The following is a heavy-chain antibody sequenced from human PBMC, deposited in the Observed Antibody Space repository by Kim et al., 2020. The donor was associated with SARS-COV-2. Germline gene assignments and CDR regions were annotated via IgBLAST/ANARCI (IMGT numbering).Heavy chain of an antibody. Sequence: YYADSVKGRFTISRDNSKNTLYLQMNSLRAEDTAVYYCATLHSSGWGFDYWGQGTLVTVSS. D-gene: IGHD6-19*01. J-gene: IGHJ4*02. V-gene: IGHV3-23*01. CDR3: ATLHSSGWGFDY.